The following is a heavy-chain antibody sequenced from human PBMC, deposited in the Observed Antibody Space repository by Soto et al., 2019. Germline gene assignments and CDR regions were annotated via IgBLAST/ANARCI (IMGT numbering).Heavy chain of an antibody. CDR3: ASTYYYDSSGYYDDWFDP. D-gene: IGHD3-22*01. CDR1: GYTFSTAD. V-gene: IGHV1-8*01. CDR2: MSPNSGNS. J-gene: IGHJ5*02. Sequence: ASVKVSCKASGYTFSTADINWVRQATGQGLEWMGWMSPNSGNSHSVEKFQGRVTMTRDTSISTAYMELSRLRSDDTAVYYCASTYYYDSSGYYDDWFDPWGQGTLVTVSS.